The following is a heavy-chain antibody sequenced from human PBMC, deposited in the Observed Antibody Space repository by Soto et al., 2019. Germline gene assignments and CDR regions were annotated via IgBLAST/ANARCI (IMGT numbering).Heavy chain of an antibody. Sequence: GGSLRRSCAASGFTFSSSAMHWVRQAPGKGLEWVAIISYDGSNKYYADSVKGRFTISRDNSKNTLHLQMNSLRTEDTAVYYCAVHYGDYLLDYWGQGTLVTVSS. V-gene: IGHV3-30-3*01. CDR1: GFTFSSSA. D-gene: IGHD4-17*01. CDR2: ISYDGSNK. J-gene: IGHJ4*02. CDR3: AVHYGDYLLDY.